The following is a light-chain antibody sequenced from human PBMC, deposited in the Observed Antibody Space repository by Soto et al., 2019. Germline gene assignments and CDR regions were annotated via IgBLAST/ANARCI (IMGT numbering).Light chain of an antibody. Sequence: DIQMTQSPSTLSASVGDRVTITCRASQSVSSWLAWYQQKPGKAPNLLIYKASNLESGVPSRFSGSGSGTEFTLTISSLQPDDFVTYYCQQYNSYSPVTFGQGTKVEIK. CDR2: KAS. J-gene: IGKJ1*01. CDR3: QQYNSYSPVT. V-gene: IGKV1-5*03. CDR1: QSVSSW.